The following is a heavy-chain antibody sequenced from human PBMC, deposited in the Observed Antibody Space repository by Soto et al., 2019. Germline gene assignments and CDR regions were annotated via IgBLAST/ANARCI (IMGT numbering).Heavy chain of an antibody. D-gene: IGHD3-22*01. J-gene: IGHJ6*02. CDR3: ARNSLESEYYCDSSGYYLVYYYGMDV. Sequence: GSLSLSCAASGFTFSSYWMSWVRQAPGKGLEWVANIKQDGSEKYYVDSVKGRFTISRDNAKNSLYLQMNSLRAEDTAVYYCARNSLESEYYCDSSGYYLVYYYGMDVWGQGTTVTVSS. CDR2: IKQDGSEK. CDR1: GFTFSSYW. V-gene: IGHV3-7*01.